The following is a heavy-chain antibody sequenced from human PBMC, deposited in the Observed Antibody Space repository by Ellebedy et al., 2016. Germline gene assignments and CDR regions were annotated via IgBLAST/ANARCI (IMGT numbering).Heavy chain of an antibody. J-gene: IGHJ3*02. Sequence: ASVKVSCKASGYTFTSYYMHWVRQAPGQGLEWMGKINPNGGITNYAQKFQGRVTITADKSTSTAYMELSSLRSEDTAIYYCARAPPPRGDRSADAFDIWGQGTMVTVST. V-gene: IGHV1-46*01. CDR3: ARAPPPRGDRSADAFDI. D-gene: IGHD7-27*01. CDR2: INPNGGIT. CDR1: GYTFTSYY.